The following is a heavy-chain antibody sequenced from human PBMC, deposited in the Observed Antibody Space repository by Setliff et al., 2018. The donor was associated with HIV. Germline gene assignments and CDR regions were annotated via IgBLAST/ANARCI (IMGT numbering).Heavy chain of an antibody. CDR3: ARAPLYYYGNLTEY. J-gene: IGHJ4*02. CDR2: INHSGTT. Sequence: SETLSLTCAVYGESFSGYQWNWIRQTPGKGLEWIGEINHSGTTNYNPSLKSRVIISLDTSKNQLSLKLKSVTAADTAVYYCARAPLYYYGNLTEYWGQGTLVTVSS. V-gene: IGHV4-34*01. CDR1: GESFSGYQ. D-gene: IGHD3-22*01.